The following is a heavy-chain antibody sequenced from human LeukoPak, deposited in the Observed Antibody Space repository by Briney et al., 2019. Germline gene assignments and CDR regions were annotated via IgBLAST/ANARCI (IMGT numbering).Heavy chain of an antibody. CDR3: ARAETAMAPSDY. J-gene: IGHJ4*02. Sequence: ASVKVSCKASGYTFTSYDINWVRQATGQGLEWMGWMNPNSGNTGYAQKFQGRVTMTRNTSISTAYMELSSLRSEDTAVYYCARAETAMAPSDYWGQGTLVTVSS. CDR1: GYTFTSYD. CDR2: MNPNSGNT. V-gene: IGHV1-8*01. D-gene: IGHD5-18*01.